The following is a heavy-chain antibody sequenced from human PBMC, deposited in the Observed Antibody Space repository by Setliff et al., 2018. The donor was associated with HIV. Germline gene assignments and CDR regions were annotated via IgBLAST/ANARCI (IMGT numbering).Heavy chain of an antibody. CDR2: MYSGGNT. Sequence: PSETLSLTCTVSGDSISSVSYSWGWIRQPPGKGLEWIGYMYSGGNTYYKPSLKSRVTMSVDSSKNHFSLSLRYVTAADTAVYYCARSFSGRYFWSGYYTGPDPKGENAFDIWGQGTMVTVSS. J-gene: IGHJ3*02. CDR3: ARSFSGRYFWSGYYTGPDPKGENAFDI. V-gene: IGHV4-39*02. D-gene: IGHD3-3*01. CDR1: GDSISSVSYS.